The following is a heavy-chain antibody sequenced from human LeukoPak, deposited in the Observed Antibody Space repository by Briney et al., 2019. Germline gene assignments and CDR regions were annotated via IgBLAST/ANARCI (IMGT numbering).Heavy chain of an antibody. CDR3: ARGRYYGSGSYPPSEYFQH. V-gene: IGHV3-30*04. J-gene: IGHJ1*01. D-gene: IGHD3-10*01. CDR2: ISYDGSNK. Sequence: GGSLRLSCAASGFTSSSYAMHWVRQAPGKGLEWVAVISYDGSNKYYADSVKGRFTISRDNSKNTLYLQMNSLRAEDTAVYYCARGRYYGSGSYPPSEYFQHWGQGTRVTVSS. CDR1: GFTSSSYA.